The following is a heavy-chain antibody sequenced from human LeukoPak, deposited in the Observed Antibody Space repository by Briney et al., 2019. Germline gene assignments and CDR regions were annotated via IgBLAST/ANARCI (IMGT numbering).Heavy chain of an antibody. J-gene: IGHJ4*02. CDR3: AKSNGYSSANRYYFDY. Sequence: GGSLRLSCAASGFTFSDYYMSWVRQAPGKGLEWVSAISGSGGSTYYADSVKGRFTISRDNSKNTLYLQMNSLRAEDTAVYYCAKSNGYSSANRYYFDYWGQGTLVTVSS. CDR2: ISGSGGST. CDR1: GFTFSDYY. D-gene: IGHD6-25*01. V-gene: IGHV3-23*01.